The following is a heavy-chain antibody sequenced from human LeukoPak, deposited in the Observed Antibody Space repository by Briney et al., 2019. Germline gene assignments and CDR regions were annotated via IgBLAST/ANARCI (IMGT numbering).Heavy chain of an antibody. Sequence: ASVKVSCKASGSMFAGHYRHWMRQAPGQGLEWMGWISPSNGATKYAQNFQGRVTMTRNTSISTAYMELSDLRSDDTAVYYCAVSVQAAAIPAFDNWGQGTLVTVSS. CDR1: GSMFAGHY. CDR3: AVSVQAAAIPAFDN. CDR2: ISPSNGAT. D-gene: IGHD6-25*01. J-gene: IGHJ4*02. V-gene: IGHV1-2*02.